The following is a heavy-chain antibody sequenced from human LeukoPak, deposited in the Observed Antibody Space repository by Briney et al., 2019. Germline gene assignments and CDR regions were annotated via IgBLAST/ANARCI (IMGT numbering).Heavy chain of an antibody. CDR2: IKDDGSEK. CDR1: TFTFSSYW. V-gene: IGHV3-7*01. J-gene: IGHJ5*02. CDR3: ARRGTYQNWFDP. D-gene: IGHD3-16*01. Sequence: GGSLRLSCAASTFTFSSYWMSWVRQAPGKGLEWVATIKDDGSEKYYVDSVSGRFTISRDNAKNSLYLQMNSLRAEDTAVYFCARRGTYQNWFDPWGQGTLVTVSS.